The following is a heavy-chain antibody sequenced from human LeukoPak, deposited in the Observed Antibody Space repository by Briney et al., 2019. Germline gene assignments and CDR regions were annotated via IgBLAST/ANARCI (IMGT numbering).Heavy chain of an antibody. CDR1: GGSIRSFY. D-gene: IGHD6-19*01. CDR3: ARAGRIPVTGTIGGFDY. CDR2: ISDSGST. J-gene: IGHJ4*02. Sequence: SETLSLTCTVSGGSIRSFYWSWIRQPPGKGLECIGYISDSGSTSYNPSLKSRVTISVDASKNQFSLKLSSVTAADTAVYYCARAGRIPVTGTIGGFDYWGQGTLVTVSS. V-gene: IGHV4-59*01.